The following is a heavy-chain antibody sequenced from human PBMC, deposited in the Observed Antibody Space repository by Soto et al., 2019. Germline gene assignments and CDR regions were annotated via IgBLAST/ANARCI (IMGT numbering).Heavy chain of an antibody. CDR1: GFTFSSYS. D-gene: IGHD5-12*01. CDR3: AREYLVVVANFGMDV. CDR2: ISSSSSYI. Sequence: EVQLVESGGGLVKPGGSLRLSCAASGFTFSSYSMNWVRQAPGKGLEWVSSISSSSSYIYYADSVKGRFTISRDNAKNGLYLQMNSLIAEDTAVYYCAREYLVVVANFGMDVWGQGTTVTVS. J-gene: IGHJ6*02. V-gene: IGHV3-21*01.